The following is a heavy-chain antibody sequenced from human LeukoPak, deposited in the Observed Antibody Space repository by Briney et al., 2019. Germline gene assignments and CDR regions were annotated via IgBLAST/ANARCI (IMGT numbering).Heavy chain of an antibody. CDR1: GFTFSSYS. J-gene: IGHJ4*02. CDR2: ISSSGSTI. Sequence: GGSLRLSCAASGFTFSSYSMNWVRQAPGKGLEWVSYISSSGSTIYYADSVKGRFTISRDNAKNSLYLQMNSLRAEDTAVYYCARVSGYTPEIDYWGQGTLVTVSS. V-gene: IGHV3-48*04. CDR3: ARVSGYTPEIDY. D-gene: IGHD5-18*01.